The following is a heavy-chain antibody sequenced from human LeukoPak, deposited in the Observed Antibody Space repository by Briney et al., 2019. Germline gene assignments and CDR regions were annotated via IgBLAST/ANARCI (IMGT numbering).Heavy chain of an antibody. CDR1: GFTFSTYS. CDR3: ARALATGVDYFDY. CDR2: ISSSSSHI. D-gene: IGHD2-15*01. J-gene: IGHJ4*02. V-gene: IGHV3-21*01. Sequence: GGSLRLSCAASGFTFSTYSMNWVRQAPGKGLEWVSSISSSSSHIYYADSVRGRFTISRDNAKNSLYLQMNSLRAEDTAAYYCARALATGVDYFDYWGQGTLVTVSS.